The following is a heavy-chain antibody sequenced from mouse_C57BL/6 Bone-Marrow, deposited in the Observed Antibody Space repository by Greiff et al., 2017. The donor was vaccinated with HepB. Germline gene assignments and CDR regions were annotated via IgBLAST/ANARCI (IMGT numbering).Heavy chain of an antibody. CDR1: GFSLTSYA. D-gene: IGHD2-4*01. CDR3: ARIGPSIYYDYDWFAY. J-gene: IGHJ3*01. Sequence: QVQLKESGPGLVAPSQSLSITCTVSGFSLTSYAISWVRQPPGKGLEWLGVIWTGGGTNYNSALKTRLSISKDNSKSQVFLKMNSLQTDDTARYYCARIGPSIYYDYDWFAYWGQGTLVTVSA. CDR2: IWTGGGT. V-gene: IGHV2-9-1*01.